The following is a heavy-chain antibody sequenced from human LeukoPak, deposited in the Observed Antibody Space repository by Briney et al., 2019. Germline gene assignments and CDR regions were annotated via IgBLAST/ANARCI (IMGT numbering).Heavy chain of an antibody. CDR1: GALFSSTIHY. Sequence: SETLSLTCTVSGALFSSTIHYWAWIRQPPGKGPEWIGSVYYAGNTYYNASFQNRVTISMYTSKNQFSLRLSTMSATDTAVYFCARQPTVNRGAVASNFDYWGQGTLVTVSS. CDR3: ARQPTVNRGAVASNFDY. J-gene: IGHJ4*02. CDR2: VYYAGNT. V-gene: IGHV4-39*01. D-gene: IGHD6-19*01.